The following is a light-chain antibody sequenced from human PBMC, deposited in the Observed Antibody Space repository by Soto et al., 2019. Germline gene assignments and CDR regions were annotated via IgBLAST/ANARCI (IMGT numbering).Light chain of an antibody. CDR1: PSVSSY. Sequence: IVLTQSPATLSLSPGARATLSCKASPSVSSYLAWYHQKPCQATRXLISXASNRATGIPARFSGSGCETDFTITISSLEPEDVEVYYCQQRSNWPTFGQGTKVDIK. CDR2: XAS. CDR3: QQRSNWPT. J-gene: IGKJ1*01. V-gene: IGKV3-11*01.